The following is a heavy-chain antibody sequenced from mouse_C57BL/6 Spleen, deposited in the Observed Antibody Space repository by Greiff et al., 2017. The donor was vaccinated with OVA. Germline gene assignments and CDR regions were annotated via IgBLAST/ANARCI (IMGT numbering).Heavy chain of an antibody. D-gene: IGHD1-1*01. CDR3: TPLFITTVVATDY. V-gene: IGHV1-5*01. J-gene: IGHJ2*01. Sequence: VQLQQSGTVLARPGASVKMSCKTSGYTFTSYWLHWVKQRPGQGLEWIGAIYPGNSDTSYNQKFKGKAKLTAVTSASTAYMELSSLTNEDSAVYYCTPLFITTVVATDYWGQGTTLTVSS. CDR2: IYPGNSDT. CDR1: GYTFTSYW.